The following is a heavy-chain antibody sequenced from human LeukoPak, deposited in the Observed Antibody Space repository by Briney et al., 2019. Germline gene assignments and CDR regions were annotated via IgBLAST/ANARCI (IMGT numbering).Heavy chain of an antibody. CDR3: ARDIDEGLLFDP. D-gene: IGHD1-26*01. CDR2: INSDGSST. V-gene: IGHV3-74*01. J-gene: IGHJ5*02. Sequence: RINSDGSSTSYADSVKGRFTISRDNAKNTLYLQMNSLRAEDTAVYYCARDIDEGLLFDPWGQGTLVTVSS.